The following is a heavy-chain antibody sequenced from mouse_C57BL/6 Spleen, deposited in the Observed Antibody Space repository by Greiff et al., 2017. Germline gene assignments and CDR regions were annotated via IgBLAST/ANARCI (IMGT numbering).Heavy chain of an antibody. CDR2: ISSGSSTI. Sequence: EVKLVESGGGLVKPGGSLKLSCAASGFTFSDYGMHWVRQAPEKGLEWVAYISSGSSTIYYADTVKGRFTISRDNAKNTLFLQMTSLRSEDTAMYYCASSNYVSYWYFDVWGTGTTVTVSS. J-gene: IGHJ1*03. CDR3: ASSNYVSYWYFDV. V-gene: IGHV5-17*01. CDR1: GFTFSDYG. D-gene: IGHD2-5*01.